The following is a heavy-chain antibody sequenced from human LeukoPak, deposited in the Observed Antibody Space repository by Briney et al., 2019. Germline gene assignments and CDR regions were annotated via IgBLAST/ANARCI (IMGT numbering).Heavy chain of an antibody. CDR2: IGTAGDT. D-gene: IGHD3-3*01. J-gene: IGHJ4*02. CDR3: ARGSGDFWSGYYSFDY. Sequence: GRSLRLSCAASGFTFRSYDMHWVRHATGRGLEWVSAIGTAGDTYYPGSVKGRFPISRQNAKNSLYLQMNSLRAGDTAVYYCARGSGDFWSGYYSFDYWGQGTLVTVSS. V-gene: IGHV3-13*01. CDR1: GFTFRSYD.